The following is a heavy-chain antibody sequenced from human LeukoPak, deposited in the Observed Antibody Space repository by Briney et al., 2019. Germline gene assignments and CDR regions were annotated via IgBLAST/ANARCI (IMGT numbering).Heavy chain of an antibody. CDR1: GYTFTSYY. Sequence: GASVKVSCKASGYTFTSYYMHWVRQAPGQGLEWMGIINPSGGSTSYAQKFQGRVTMTRDTSTSTVYMEPSSLRSDDTAVYYCARDRRNRKLRGDGNWFDPWGQGTLVTVSS. D-gene: IGHD1-26*01. J-gene: IGHJ5*02. CDR3: ARDRRNRKLRGDGNWFDP. V-gene: IGHV1-46*01. CDR2: INPSGGST.